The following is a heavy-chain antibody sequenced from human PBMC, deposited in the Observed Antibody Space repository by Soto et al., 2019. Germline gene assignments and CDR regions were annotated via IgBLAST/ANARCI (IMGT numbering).Heavy chain of an antibody. CDR3: VRGQPHRITIFEVVIRSYDYGMDV. J-gene: IGHJ6*02. CDR2: INYRGSS. Sequence: SETLSLTCAVYGGSFTGYYWTWIRQTPGKGLEWIGEINYRGSSYYNPSLESRISMAVDTSKNQFSLKLRSVTAADTAVYFCVRGQPHRITIFEVVIRSYDYGMDVWGQGTTVTISS. D-gene: IGHD3-3*02. CDR1: GGSFTGYY. V-gene: IGHV4-34*01.